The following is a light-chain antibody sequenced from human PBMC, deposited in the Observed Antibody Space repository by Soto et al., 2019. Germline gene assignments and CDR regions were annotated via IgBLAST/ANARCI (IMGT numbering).Light chain of an antibody. CDR1: DSNIGAGYD. J-gene: IGLJ2*01. Sequence: QSVLTQPPSVSGAPGQRVTISCTGSDSNIGAGYDVHWYQQLPGTAPKLLIYDNSNRPSGVPDRFSGSKSGTSAFLAITGLQAEDGTDYYCQSYDSRLSAVVFGGGTKLTVL. CDR2: DNS. CDR3: QSYDSRLSAVV. V-gene: IGLV1-40*01.